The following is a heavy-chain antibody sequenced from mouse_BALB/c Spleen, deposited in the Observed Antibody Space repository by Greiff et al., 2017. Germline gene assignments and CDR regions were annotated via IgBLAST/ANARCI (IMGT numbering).Heavy chain of an antibody. CDR2: IDPETGGT. Sequence: QVHVKQSGAELVRPGASVTLSCKASGYTFTDYEMHWVKQTPVHGLEWIGAIDPETGGTAYNQKFKGKATLTADKSSSTAYMELRSLTSEDSAVYYCTPYYRYDEVAYWGQGTLVTVSA. CDR1: GYTFTDYE. J-gene: IGHJ3*01. V-gene: IGHV1-15*01. CDR3: TPYYRYDEVAY. D-gene: IGHD2-14*01.